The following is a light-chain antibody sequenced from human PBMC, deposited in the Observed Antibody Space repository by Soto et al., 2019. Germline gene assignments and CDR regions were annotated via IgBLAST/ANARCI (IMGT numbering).Light chain of an antibody. CDR3: QQYQDWPRT. CDR2: EVS. V-gene: IGKV3-15*01. CDR1: ERLTGN. Sequence: EIVMTQSPATLSLSPGDRATLSCRASERLTGNLAWYQHRPGQAPRLLIYEVSTRATYIPARFSGRGSRTEFTLTIGSLQAEDSAVYYCQQYQDWPRTFGQGTKVDIK. J-gene: IGKJ1*01.